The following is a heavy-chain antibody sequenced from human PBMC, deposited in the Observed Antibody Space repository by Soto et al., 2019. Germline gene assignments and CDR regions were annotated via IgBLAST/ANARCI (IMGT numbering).Heavy chain of an antibody. CDR2: ISGSGGST. J-gene: IGHJ6*02. CDR3: AKVPMGAVAGPWNGMDV. CDR1: GFTFSSYA. Sequence: EVQLLESGGGLVQPGGSLRLSCAASGFTFSSYAMSWVRQAPGKGLEWVSAISGSGGSTYYADSVKGRFTISRDNSKNTLYLQMNSLRAEDTAVYYCAKVPMGAVAGPWNGMDVWGQGTTVTVSS. V-gene: IGHV3-23*01. D-gene: IGHD6-19*01.